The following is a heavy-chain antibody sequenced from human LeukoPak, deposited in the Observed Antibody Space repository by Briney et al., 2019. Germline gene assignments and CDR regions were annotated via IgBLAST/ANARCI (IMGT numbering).Heavy chain of an antibody. CDR2: INPNSGGT. J-gene: IGHJ4*02. CDR3: ARDSGSQPFDY. D-gene: IGHD6-13*01. Sequence: ASVKVSCKASGYTFTGYYMRWVRQAPGQGLEWMGWINPNSGGTNYAQKFQGWVTMTRDTSISTAYMELSRLRSDDTAVYYCARDSGSQPFDYWGQGTLVTVSS. V-gene: IGHV1-2*04. CDR1: GYTFTGYY.